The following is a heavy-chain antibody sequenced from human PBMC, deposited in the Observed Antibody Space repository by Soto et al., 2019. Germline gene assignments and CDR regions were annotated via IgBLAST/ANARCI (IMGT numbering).Heavy chain of an antibody. CDR1: GYTFTSNY. V-gene: IGHV1-46*01. CDR2: INASGGRT. CDR3: ARGSTHYYGAGSPDY. D-gene: IGHD3-10*01. Sequence: QVQLGQSGAEVKMPGASVKISCKASGYTFTSNYIHWVRQAPGQGLEWMGIINASGGRTTYAQRFQDRVTMTKETSTTTVYMELSSLKSEDTAVYYCARGSTHYYGAGSPDYWGQGTLVTVSS. J-gene: IGHJ4*02.